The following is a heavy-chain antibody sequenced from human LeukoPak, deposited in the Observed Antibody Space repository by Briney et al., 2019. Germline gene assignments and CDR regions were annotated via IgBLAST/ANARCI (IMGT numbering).Heavy chain of an antibody. V-gene: IGHV3-7*01. J-gene: IGHJ4*02. CDR2: IKEDGSAK. Sequence: GSLRLSCVVSGLTFSNYWMIWVRQAPGKGLESVAIIKEDGSAKYYLDSVKGRFTISRDNAKNSLYLEMNSLRAEDTAVYYRARDYWRSIDHWGQGTLVTVSS. CDR3: ARDYWRSIDH. D-gene: IGHD1-1*01. CDR1: GLTFSNYW.